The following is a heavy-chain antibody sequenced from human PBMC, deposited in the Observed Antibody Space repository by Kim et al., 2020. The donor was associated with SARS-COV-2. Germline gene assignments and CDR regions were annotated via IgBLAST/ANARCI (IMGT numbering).Heavy chain of an antibody. V-gene: IGHV3-23*01. Sequence: GRFTITVDNSKNTLYLQMNTLRAEDTAVYYCAKAGGFWSGYYKPDNWFDPWGQGTLVTVSS. J-gene: IGHJ5*02. CDR3: AKAGGFWSGYYKPDNWFDP. D-gene: IGHD3-3*01.